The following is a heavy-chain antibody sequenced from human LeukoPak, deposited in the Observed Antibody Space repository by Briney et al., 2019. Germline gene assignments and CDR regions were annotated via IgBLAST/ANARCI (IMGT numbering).Heavy chain of an antibody. CDR3: AKDHSLSPMIVLDY. Sequence: SETLSLTCTVSGVSISSYYWSWVRQPPGKGLEWIGHIYNSGSTNYNPSLKSRVTISIDTSKNQFSLKLSSVTADDTAVYYCAKDHSLSPMIVLDYWGQGTLVTVSS. CDR2: IYNSGST. D-gene: IGHD3-22*01. J-gene: IGHJ4*02. V-gene: IGHV4-4*08. CDR1: GVSISSYY.